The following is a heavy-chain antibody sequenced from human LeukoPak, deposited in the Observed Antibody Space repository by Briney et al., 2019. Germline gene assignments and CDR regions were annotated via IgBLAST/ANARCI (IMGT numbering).Heavy chain of an antibody. CDR3: ARVKGYYDSSGRYYFDY. CDR1: GITFGNNW. Sequence: GGSLRLSCAASGITFGNNWMHCVRQAPGKGLVWVSRINSDGSSTSYADSVKGRFTISRDNAKNTLYLQMNSLRAEDTAVYYCARVKGYYDSSGRYYFDYWGQGTLVTVSS. CDR2: INSDGSST. J-gene: IGHJ4*02. V-gene: IGHV3-74*01. D-gene: IGHD3-22*01.